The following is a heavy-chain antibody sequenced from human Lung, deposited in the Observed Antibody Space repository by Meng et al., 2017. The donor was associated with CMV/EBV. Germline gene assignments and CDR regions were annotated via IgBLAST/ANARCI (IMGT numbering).Heavy chain of an antibody. CDR2: IIPMFGTT. J-gene: IGHJ4*01. V-gene: IGHV1-69*13. CDR1: GGTFSTYV. CDR3: ARHAEDYYDSRDFSPDDH. D-gene: IGHD3-22*01. Sequence: SVKVSCKASGGTFSTYVFSWVRQAPGQGLEWLGGIIPMFGTTNYAQKFQGRLTIKADDSTRTAYMDLSSLTSEDTAVYYCARHAEDYYDSRDFSPDDHWGQGTLVTFSS.